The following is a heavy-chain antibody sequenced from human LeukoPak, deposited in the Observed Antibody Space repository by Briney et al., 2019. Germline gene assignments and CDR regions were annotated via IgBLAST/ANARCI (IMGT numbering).Heavy chain of an antibody. Sequence: GEPLNISCKSSGYSFTSYWIAWVRQMPGKGLEWMGIINPADSDTRYSLSIQGQVTISADRSISTAYLQWSSLKASDTAMYYCARGEGGYNYAFWGQGTLVSVSS. CDR3: ARGEGGYNYAF. CDR2: INPADSDT. J-gene: IGHJ4*02. D-gene: IGHD3-16*01. CDR1: GYSFTSYW. V-gene: IGHV5-51*01.